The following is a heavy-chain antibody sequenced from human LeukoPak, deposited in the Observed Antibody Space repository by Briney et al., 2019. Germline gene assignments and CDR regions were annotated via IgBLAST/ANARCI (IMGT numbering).Heavy chain of an antibody. Sequence: ASVKVSCKASGYTFAAYFIHWVRQAPAQGLEWMGRINPNGGDTNYAQKFQGRVTMTGDTSSSTAYMELSSLRPDDTSMYFCARVGFTTSWSNFDYWGQGTLVTVSS. J-gene: IGHJ4*02. D-gene: IGHD2-2*01. CDR1: GYTFAAYF. V-gene: IGHV1-2*06. CDR2: INPNGGDT. CDR3: ARVGFTTSWSNFDY.